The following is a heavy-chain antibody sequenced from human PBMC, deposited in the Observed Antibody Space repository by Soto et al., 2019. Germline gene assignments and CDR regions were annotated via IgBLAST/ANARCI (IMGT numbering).Heavy chain of an antibody. D-gene: IGHD2-15*01. Sequence: GGSLRLSCTASGFTFSSNAMSWVRQAPGKGLEWVSSISGSAGVTYYADSVKGRFTISRDNSKNALYLQMNSLRAEDTAVYYCAKDWVSGSSPYWGQGTLVTVSS. CDR3: AKDWVSGSSPY. CDR2: ISGSAGVT. V-gene: IGHV3-23*01. J-gene: IGHJ4*02. CDR1: GFTFSSNA.